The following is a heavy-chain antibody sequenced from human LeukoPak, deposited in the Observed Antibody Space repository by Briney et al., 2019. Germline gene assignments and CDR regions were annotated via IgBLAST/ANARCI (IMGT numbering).Heavy chain of an antibody. J-gene: IGHJ4*02. D-gene: IGHD1-26*01. V-gene: IGHV3-30*18. CDR1: GFTFSSYG. Sequence: RGCLRLSCAASGFTFSSYGVHTGRQAPGTGLGWVAVISYDGSNKYYADSVKGRFTISRDNSKNTLYLQMNSLRAEDTAVYYCAKDLSGSHTYWGQGTLVTVSS. CDR3: AKDLSGSHTY. CDR2: ISYDGSNK.